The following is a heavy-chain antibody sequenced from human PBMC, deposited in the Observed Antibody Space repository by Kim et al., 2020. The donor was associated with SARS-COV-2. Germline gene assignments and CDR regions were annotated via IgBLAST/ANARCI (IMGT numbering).Heavy chain of an antibody. V-gene: IGHV3-11*04. Sequence: GGSLRLSCAASGFTFSDYSISWVRQAPGKGLEWVSNIRSSGTPIYYRDSVKGRFTISRDNAENSLYLQMNSLRAEDTAVYHCARIAVVTGNFWYFDLWGRGTLVTVSS. D-gene: IGHD2-21*02. CDR2: IRSSGTPI. CDR1: GFTFSDYS. J-gene: IGHJ2*01. CDR3: ARIAVVTGNFWYFDL.